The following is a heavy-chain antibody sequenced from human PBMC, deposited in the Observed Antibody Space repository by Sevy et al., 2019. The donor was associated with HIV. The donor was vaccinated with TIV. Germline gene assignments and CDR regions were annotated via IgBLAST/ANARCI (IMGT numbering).Heavy chain of an antibody. CDR2: TYYRSKWYN. D-gene: IGHD6-19*01. Sequence: SQTLSLTCAISGDSVSSNSAAWNWIRQSPSRGLEWLGRTYYRSKWYNDYAVSVKSRITINPDTSKNQFSLQLNSVTPWDTAVYYCARDRAGLIAVAGTGNYYYYGMDVCGQGTTVTVSS. CDR1: GDSVSSNSAA. J-gene: IGHJ6*02. V-gene: IGHV6-1*01. CDR3: ARDRAGLIAVAGTGNYYYYGMDV.